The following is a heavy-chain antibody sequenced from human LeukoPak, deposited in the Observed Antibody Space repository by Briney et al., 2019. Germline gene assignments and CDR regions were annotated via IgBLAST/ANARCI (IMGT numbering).Heavy chain of an antibody. CDR1: GFTFSSYS. CDR2: ISSSSSTI. V-gene: IGHV3-48*01. Sequence: GGSLRLSCAASGFTFSSYSMNWVRQAPGKGLEWVSYISSSSSTIYYADSVKGRFTISRDNAKNSLYLQMNSLRAEDTAVYYCARGQGSGGNWFDPWGQGTLVTVSS. J-gene: IGHJ5*02. D-gene: IGHD3-10*01. CDR3: ARGQGSGGNWFDP.